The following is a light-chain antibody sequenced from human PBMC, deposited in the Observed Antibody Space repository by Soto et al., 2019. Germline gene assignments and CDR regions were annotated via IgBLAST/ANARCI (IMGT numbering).Light chain of an antibody. Sequence: SAVEGNSVNIACRARQIISSWWAWYQQKPGKAPKLLIYDVSSWESGVPSRFSGSESGTEFTLTISCLQPGDFAPYYCQQYSSSARTFAQGTKVDIK. CDR2: DVS. CDR1: QIISSW. CDR3: QQYSSSART. J-gene: IGKJ1*01. V-gene: IGKV1-5*01.